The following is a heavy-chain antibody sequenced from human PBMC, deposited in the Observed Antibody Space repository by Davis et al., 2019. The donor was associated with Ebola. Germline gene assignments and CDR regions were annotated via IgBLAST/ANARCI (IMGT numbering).Heavy chain of an antibody. CDR2: ISSTGSVI. V-gene: IGHV3-48*02. CDR3: ARMRNFDY. J-gene: IGHJ4*02. Sequence: GESLKTSCAVSGFTFSSYSMNWVRQAPGKGLEWLSYISSTGSVIFQADSVRGRFTISRDNAKNSLYLQMDSLRDDDSAVYYCARMRNFDYWGQGTLVTVSS. CDR1: GFTFSSYS.